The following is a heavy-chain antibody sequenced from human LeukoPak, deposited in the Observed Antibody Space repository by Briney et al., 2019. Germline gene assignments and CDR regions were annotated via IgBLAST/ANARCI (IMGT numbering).Heavy chain of an antibody. D-gene: IGHD5-18*01. Sequence: GGSLRLSCAASGFTFSSYIMNWVRQAPGKGLEWVSSISSSGSYIYYADSVEGRFTISRDNAKNSLYLQMNSLRAEDTAVYYCARDPSYGDYWGQGTLVTVSS. CDR2: ISSSGSYI. CDR1: GFTFSSYI. CDR3: ARDPSYGDY. V-gene: IGHV3-21*01. J-gene: IGHJ4*02.